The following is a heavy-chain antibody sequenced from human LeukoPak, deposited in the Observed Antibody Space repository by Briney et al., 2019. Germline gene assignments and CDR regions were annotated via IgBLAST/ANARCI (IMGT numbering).Heavy chain of an antibody. V-gene: IGHV4-34*01. D-gene: IGHD2-8*01. CDR3: ARGPDGDVLMVYATFDY. Sequence: PSETLSLTCAVYGGSFSGYYWSWLRQPPGKGLEWIGEINHSGSTNYNPSLKSRVTISVDTSKNQFSLKLISVTAADTAVYYCARGPDGDVLMVYATFDYWGQGTLVTVSS. CDR2: INHSGST. CDR1: GGSFSGYY. J-gene: IGHJ4*02.